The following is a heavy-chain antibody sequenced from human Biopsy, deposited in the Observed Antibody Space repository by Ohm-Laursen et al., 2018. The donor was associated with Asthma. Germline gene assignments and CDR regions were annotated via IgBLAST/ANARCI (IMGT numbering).Heavy chain of an antibody. D-gene: IGHD3-16*01. Sequence: ASVKASCKTSGYPFTDYYVHWGRQSPGPGLEWMGRIDPNSSGTNYAQKFLGRVTMTRDTSVNTAFMVLSRLRSDDTAVYYCARIKIRIGAGTDRYFDLWGRGTLVTVSS. V-gene: IGHV1-2*06. CDR3: ARIKIRIGAGTDRYFDL. CDR2: IDPNSSGT. J-gene: IGHJ2*01. CDR1: GYPFTDYY.